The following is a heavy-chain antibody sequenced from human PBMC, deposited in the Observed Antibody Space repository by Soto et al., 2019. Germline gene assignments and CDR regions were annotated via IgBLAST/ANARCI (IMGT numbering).Heavy chain of an antibody. CDR1: GFTFSSYA. CDR3: AKDLARLGELSSYYYGMDV. D-gene: IGHD3-16*02. J-gene: IGHJ6*02. CDR2: ISGSGGST. V-gene: IGHV3-23*01. Sequence: EVQLLESGGGLVQPGGSLRLSCAASGFTFSSYAMTWVRQAPGKGLEWVSGISGSGGSTYYADSVKGRFTISRDNSKNTLYLEMNSLRAEDTAVHYCAKDLARLGELSSYYYGMDVWGQGTTVTVSS.